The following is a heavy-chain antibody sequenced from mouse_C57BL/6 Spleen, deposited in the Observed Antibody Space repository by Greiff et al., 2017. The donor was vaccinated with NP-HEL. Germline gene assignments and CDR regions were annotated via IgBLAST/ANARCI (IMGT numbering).Heavy chain of an antibody. J-gene: IGHJ2*01. Sequence: QVQLQQSGAELARPGASVKLSCKASGYTFTSYGISWVKQRTGQGLEWIGEIYPRSGNTYYNEKFKGKATLTADKSSSTAYMELRSLTSEDSAVYFCARGGDYGSPYYFDYWGQGTTLTVSS. D-gene: IGHD1-1*01. CDR1: GYTFTSYG. CDR3: ARGGDYGSPYYFDY. V-gene: IGHV1-81*01. CDR2: IYPRSGNT.